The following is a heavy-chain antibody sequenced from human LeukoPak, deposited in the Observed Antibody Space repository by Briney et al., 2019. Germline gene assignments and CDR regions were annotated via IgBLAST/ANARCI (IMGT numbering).Heavy chain of an antibody. CDR3: VRDWDHFDFDS. V-gene: IGHV3-74*01. D-gene: IGHD3-9*01. J-gene: IGHJ5*01. CDR1: GFTFSNYW. Sequence: GGSLRLSCAASGFTFSNYWMHRVRQAPGKGLVWVSRIKGDGSHTIYADSVKGRFTISRDNAKNTLYLQMKSLRAEDTAVYYCVRDWDHFDFDSWGLGTLVTVSS. CDR2: IKGDGSHT.